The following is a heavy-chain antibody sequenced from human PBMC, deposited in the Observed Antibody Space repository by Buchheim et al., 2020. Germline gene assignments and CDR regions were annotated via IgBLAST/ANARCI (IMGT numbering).Heavy chain of an antibody. D-gene: IGHD2-15*01. J-gene: IGHJ6*02. CDR1: GFTFSDYW. CDR2: INRDGSTT. V-gene: IGHV3-74*01. CDR3: ARASDCGGGSCYSKYYYGMDV. Sequence: EVQLVESGGGLVQPGVSLRLSCAASGFTFSDYWMHWVRQTPGDGLVWVSRINRDGSTTTYADSVKGRFTISRDNAKNTLYLQMNSLRAEDTALYYCARASDCGGGSCYSKYYYGMDVWGQGTT.